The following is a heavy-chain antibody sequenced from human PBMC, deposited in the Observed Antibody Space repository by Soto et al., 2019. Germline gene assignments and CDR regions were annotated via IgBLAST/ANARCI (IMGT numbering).Heavy chain of an antibody. J-gene: IGHJ4*02. CDR2: ISTRSSFA. Sequence: GWSLRLSCTGSGFTFSDYYISWIRQAPGKGLEWVSYISTRSSFAIYADSVKGRFTISRDDSKNSVYLQMSSLRAEDTAIYYCAREAAMLRGVITEDSGGQGTLVTAS. V-gene: IGHV3-11*05. CDR1: GFTFSDYY. CDR3: AREAAMLRGVITEDS. D-gene: IGHD3-10*01.